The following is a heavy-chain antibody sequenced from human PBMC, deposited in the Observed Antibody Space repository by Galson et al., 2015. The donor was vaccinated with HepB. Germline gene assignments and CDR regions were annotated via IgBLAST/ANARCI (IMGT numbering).Heavy chain of an antibody. J-gene: IGHJ4*02. D-gene: IGHD3-16*01. CDR3: ARDSAWGYSDY. CDR1: GFSFRNYA. V-gene: IGHV3-30-3*01. CDR2: LSYDETKT. Sequence: SLRLSCAASGFSFRNYAMHWVRQAPSKGLDWVAVLSYDETKTYYADSVKGRFTVSRDNSKYTLYLQMNSLRPEDTAVYYCARDSAWGYSDYWGQGTLVTVSS.